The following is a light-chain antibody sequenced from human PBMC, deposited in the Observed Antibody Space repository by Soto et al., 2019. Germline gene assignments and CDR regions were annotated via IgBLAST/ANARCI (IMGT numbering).Light chain of an antibody. CDR3: QQYGSSGT. CDR1: QSVSSN. CDR2: GAS. V-gene: IGKV3-15*01. Sequence: EIVMTQSPATLSVSPGERATLSCRASQSVSSNLAWYQQKPGQAPRLLIYGASTRATGLPARFSGSGSGTEFTLTISSLQSEDFAVYYCQQYGSSGTFGQGTKVDIK. J-gene: IGKJ1*01.